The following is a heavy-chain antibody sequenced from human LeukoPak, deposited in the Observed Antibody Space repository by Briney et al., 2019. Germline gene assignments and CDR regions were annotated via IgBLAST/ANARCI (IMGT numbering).Heavy chain of an antibody. D-gene: IGHD3-10*01. CDR3: ARRQYYYGSGSFDY. J-gene: IGHJ4*02. V-gene: IGHV4-34*01. CDR2: INHSGST. Sequence: SETLSLTCAVYGGSFSGYYWSWIRQPPGKGLEWIGEINHSGSTNYNPSLKSRVTISVDTSKNRFSLKLSSVTAADTAVYYCARRQYYYGSGSFDYWGQGTLVTVSS. CDR1: GGSFSGYY.